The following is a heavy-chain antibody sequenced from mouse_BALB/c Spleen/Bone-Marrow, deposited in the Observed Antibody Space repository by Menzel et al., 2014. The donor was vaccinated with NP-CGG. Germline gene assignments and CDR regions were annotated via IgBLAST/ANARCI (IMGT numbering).Heavy chain of an antibody. J-gene: IGHJ2*01. Sequence: EVKLVESGGGLVKPGGSLKLSRAASGFTFSSYAMSWVRQTPEKRLEWVAPISSGGSTYYPDSVKGRFTISRDNARNILYLQMSSLRSEDTAMYYCARLITRGNFDYWGQGTTLTVSS. CDR1: GFTFSSYA. CDR2: ISSGGST. V-gene: IGHV5-6-5*01. CDR3: ARLITRGNFDY. D-gene: IGHD2-4*01.